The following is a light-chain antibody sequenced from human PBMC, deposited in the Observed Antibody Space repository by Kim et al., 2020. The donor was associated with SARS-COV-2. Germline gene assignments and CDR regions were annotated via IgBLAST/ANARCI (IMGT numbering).Light chain of an antibody. Sequence: SASIGDRVVITCRTSRSASNWLAWYQQKPGKGPNLLIFEASTLESGVPSRFRGRGSGTEFTLTITSLLPEDFATYYCQQYEDSPYSFGQGTKLEI. CDR1: RSASNW. V-gene: IGKV1-5*01. CDR2: EAS. CDR3: QQYEDSPYS. J-gene: IGKJ2*03.